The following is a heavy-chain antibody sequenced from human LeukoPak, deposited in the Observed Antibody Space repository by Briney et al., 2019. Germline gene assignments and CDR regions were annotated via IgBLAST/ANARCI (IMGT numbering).Heavy chain of an antibody. D-gene: IGHD6-19*01. J-gene: IGHJ4*02. V-gene: IGHV4-34*01. Sequence: SETLSLTCAVYGGSFSGYYWSWICQPPGKGLEWMGEINHSGSTNYNPSLKSRVTISVDTSKNQFSLKLSSVTAADTAVYYCARGGYGSGWANFDYWGQGTLVTVSS. CDR1: GGSFSGYY. CDR3: ARGGYGSGWANFDY. CDR2: INHSGST.